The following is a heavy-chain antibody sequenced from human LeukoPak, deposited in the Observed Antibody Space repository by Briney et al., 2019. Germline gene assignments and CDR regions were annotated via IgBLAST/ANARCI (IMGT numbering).Heavy chain of an antibody. CDR3: ARSIAAAGTGFFDY. J-gene: IGHJ4*02. Sequence: SVKVSCKASGGTFSSYAISWVRQAPGQGLEWMGGIIPIFGTANYAQKFQGRVTITADESTSTAYMELSRLRSEDTAVYYCARSIAAAGTGFFDYWGQGTLVTVSS. CDR2: IIPIFGTA. V-gene: IGHV1-69*01. D-gene: IGHD6-13*01. CDR1: GGTFSSYA.